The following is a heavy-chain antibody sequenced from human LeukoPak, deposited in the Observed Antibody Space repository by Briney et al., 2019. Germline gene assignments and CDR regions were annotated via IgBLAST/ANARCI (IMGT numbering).Heavy chain of an antibody. Sequence: GGSLRLSCAASGFTFSSYGMHWVRQAPGKGLEWVAVISYDGSNKYYADSVKGRFTISRDNAKNSLYLQMNSLRAEDTAVYYCASGHGNYWGQGTLVTVSS. CDR2: ISYDGSNK. V-gene: IGHV3-30*03. CDR3: ASGHGNY. J-gene: IGHJ4*02. D-gene: IGHD1-26*01. CDR1: GFTFSSYG.